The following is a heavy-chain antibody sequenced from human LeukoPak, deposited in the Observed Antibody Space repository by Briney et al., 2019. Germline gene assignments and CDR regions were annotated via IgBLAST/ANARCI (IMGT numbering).Heavy chain of an antibody. CDR1: GLTLSSYS. J-gene: IGHJ3*02. D-gene: IGHD3-22*01. Sequence: GGALILFCAVSGLTLSSYSMNCVLQAPGTGLEWVSYISSSSSIIYYASSVKGRFTISRDNAKNSLYLQMNSLRAEDTAVYYCARGSSGYYSPGWDIWGQGTMVTVSS. CDR2: ISSSSSII. CDR3: ARGSSGYYSPGWDI. V-gene: IGHV3-48*01.